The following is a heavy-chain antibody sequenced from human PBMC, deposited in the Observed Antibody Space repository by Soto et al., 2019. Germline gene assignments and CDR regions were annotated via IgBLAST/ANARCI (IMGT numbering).Heavy chain of an antibody. CDR3: ARDTDIILVPAAFDP. CDR1: GFTFSSYS. CDR2: ITSSSSTI. Sequence: GGSLRLSCAASGFTFSSYSMNWVRQAPGKGLEWVSYITSSSSTIYYADSVKGRFTISRDNAKNSLYLQMNSLKDEDTAVYYCARDTDIILVPAAFDPWGQGTLVTVSS. J-gene: IGHJ5*02. V-gene: IGHV3-48*02. D-gene: IGHD2-2*01.